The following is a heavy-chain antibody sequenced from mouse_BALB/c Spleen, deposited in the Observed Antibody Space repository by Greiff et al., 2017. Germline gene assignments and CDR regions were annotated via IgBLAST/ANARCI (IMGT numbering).Heavy chain of an antibody. J-gene: IGHJ4*01. D-gene: IGHD1-1*01. CDR2: IDPANGNT. V-gene: IGHV14-3*02. CDR1: GFNIKDTY. Sequence: EVQRVESGAELVKPGASVKLSCTASGFNIKDTYMHWVKQRPEQGLEWIGRIDPANGNTKYDPKFQGKATITADTSSNTAYLQLSSLTSEDTAVYYCARIYYYGSSYVDYAMDYWGQGTSVTVSS. CDR3: ARIYYYGSSYVDYAMDY.